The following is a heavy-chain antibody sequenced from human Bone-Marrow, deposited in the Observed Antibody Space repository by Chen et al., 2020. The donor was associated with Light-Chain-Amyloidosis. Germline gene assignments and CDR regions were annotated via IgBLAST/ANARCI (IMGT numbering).Heavy chain of an antibody. CDR3: ARRRDGYEFEY. V-gene: IGHV5-51*01. CDR2: IYPVVSVP. CDR1: GYTFPNYW. Sequence: EVLLEQSGPEVKKPGESLKSSCKGSGYTFPNYWIGWVRQMPGKGLVGMGVIYPVVSVPIYSPSCEGQVTISADVTIIPAFLQCRSLKASDTAMYYCARRRDGYEFEYWSQGTLVTFSS. J-gene: IGHJ4*02. D-gene: IGHD5-12*01.